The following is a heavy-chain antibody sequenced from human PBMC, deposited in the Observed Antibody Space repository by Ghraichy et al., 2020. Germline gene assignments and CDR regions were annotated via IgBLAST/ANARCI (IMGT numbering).Heavy chain of an antibody. Sequence: LSLTCAASGFIFGTYAMSWVRQSPGKGLQWVSAINGPGGGDDSTYYADSVKGRFTISRDNSKNTLYLQMNSLTAEDTAVYYCAKVLGGAIFGALINNXXWXGXGXLXXXXSXSATARNLLPLVSCEHFPSDKGFD. CDR3: AKVLGGAIFGALINNXXWXGXGXLXXXXSXSATARNLLPLVSCEHFPSDKGFD. D-gene: IGHD3-3*01. CDR2: INGPGGGDDST. J-gene: IGHJ2*01. CDR1: GFIFGTYA. V-gene: IGHV3-23*01.